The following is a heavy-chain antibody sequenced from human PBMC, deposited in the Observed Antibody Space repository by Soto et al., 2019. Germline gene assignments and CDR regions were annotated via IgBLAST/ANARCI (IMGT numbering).Heavy chain of an antibody. CDR1: GMSFSGYY. Sequence: SEPLSLTGAVYGMSFSGYYWSWIRQPPGKGLEWIGEINHSGSTNYNPSLKSRVTISVDTSKNQFSLKLSSVTAADTAVYYCARSRRRTTAIYYYGMDVWGQGTTVTVSS. CDR3: ARSRRRTTAIYYYGMDV. CDR2: INHSGST. J-gene: IGHJ6*02. V-gene: IGHV4-34*01. D-gene: IGHD4-17*01.